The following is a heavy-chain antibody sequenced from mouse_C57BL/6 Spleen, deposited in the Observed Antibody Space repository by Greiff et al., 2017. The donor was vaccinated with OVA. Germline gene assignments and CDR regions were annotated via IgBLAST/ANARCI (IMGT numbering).Heavy chain of an antibody. Sequence: VQLQQSGAELVRPGASVKLSCTASGFNIKDDYMHWVKQRPEQGLEWIGWIDPENGDTEYASKFQGKATITADTSSNTAYLQLSSLTSEDTAVYYCTVLYYYGRPWFAYWGQGTLVTVSA. CDR3: TVLYYYGRPWFAY. V-gene: IGHV14-4*01. D-gene: IGHD1-1*01. J-gene: IGHJ3*01. CDR2: IDPENGDT. CDR1: GFNIKDDY.